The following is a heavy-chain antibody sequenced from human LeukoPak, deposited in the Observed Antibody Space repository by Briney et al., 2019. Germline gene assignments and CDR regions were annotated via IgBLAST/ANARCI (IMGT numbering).Heavy chain of an antibody. CDR2: IYWDDDK. D-gene: IGHD5-18*01. J-gene: IGHJ4*02. Sequence: ESGPTLVKPTQTLTLTCTFSGFSLNTSGVGVGWIRQPPGKALEWLTLIYWDDDKRYSPSLKSRVTITKDTSKNQVVLTMANMDPVDTATYYCAHRPGYCYGYEIFDYWGQGTLVTVSS. V-gene: IGHV2-5*02. CDR3: AHRPGYCYGYEIFDY. CDR1: GFSLNTSGVG.